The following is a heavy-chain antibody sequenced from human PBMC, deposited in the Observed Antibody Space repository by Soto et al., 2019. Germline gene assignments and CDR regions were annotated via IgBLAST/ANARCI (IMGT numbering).Heavy chain of an antibody. CDR3: ARLQPNYGDYDGYFDY. Sequence: QLQLQESGPGLVKPSETLSLTCTVSGGSISSSSYYWGWIRQPPGKGLEWIGSIYYSGSTYYNPSLKSRVTISVDTSKNQFSLKLSSVTAADTAVYYCARLQPNYGDYDGYFDYWGQGTLVTVSS. CDR2: IYYSGST. CDR1: GGSISSSSYY. D-gene: IGHD4-17*01. V-gene: IGHV4-39*01. J-gene: IGHJ4*02.